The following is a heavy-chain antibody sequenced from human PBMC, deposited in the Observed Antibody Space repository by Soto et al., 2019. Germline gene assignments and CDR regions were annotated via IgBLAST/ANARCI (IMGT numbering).Heavy chain of an antibody. CDR2: IYYSGST. D-gene: IGHD6-19*01. J-gene: IGHJ4*02. CDR1: GGSISSYY. Sequence: PSETLSLTRTFSGGSISSYYWNWIRQPPGKGLEWIGYIYYSGSTNYNPSLKSRVTISVDTSKNQFSLKLSAVTAADTAVYYCARARSGWYDFDYWGQGTLVTVS. V-gene: IGHV4-59*01. CDR3: ARARSGWYDFDY.